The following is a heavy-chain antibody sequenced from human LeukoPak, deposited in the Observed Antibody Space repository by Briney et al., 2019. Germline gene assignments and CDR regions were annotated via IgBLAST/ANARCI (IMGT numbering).Heavy chain of an antibody. Sequence: GRSLRLSCAASGFTFSSSAMHWVRQAPGKGLEWVAVISYDGSNKYYADSVKGRFTISRDNSKNTLYLQMNSLRVDDTAVYYCATDRHYTMNTWGQGTTVTVSS. CDR1: GFTFSSSA. J-gene: IGHJ6*02. CDR3: ATDRHYTMNT. CDR2: ISYDGSNK. D-gene: IGHD3-22*01. V-gene: IGHV3-30-3*01.